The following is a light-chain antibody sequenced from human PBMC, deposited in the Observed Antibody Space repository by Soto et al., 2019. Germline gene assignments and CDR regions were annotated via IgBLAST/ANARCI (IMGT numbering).Light chain of an antibody. Sequence: EIVLTQSPGTLSLSPGGRATLSCRARQSVTVNYLAWYQHKPGQTTRLVIYGASPRATGIPGRFRGRGSGTKFPICRSSLEPVDYVIYYCQQFSSSFSITFCQGTRLE. V-gene: IGKV3-20*01. CDR1: QSVTVNY. J-gene: IGKJ5*01. CDR3: QQFSSSFSIT. CDR2: GAS.